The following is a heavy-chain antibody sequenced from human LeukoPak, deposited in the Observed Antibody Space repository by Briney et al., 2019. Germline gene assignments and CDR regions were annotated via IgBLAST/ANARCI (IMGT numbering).Heavy chain of an antibody. CDR1: GGTSSSYA. CDR3: ARGQDSSGYLFDY. V-gene: IGHV1-69*04. D-gene: IGHD3-22*01. CDR2: IIPILGIA. Sequence: ASVKVSCKASGGTSSSYAISWVRQAPGQGLEWMGRIIPILGIANYAQKFQGRVTITADKSTSTAYMELSSLRSEDTAVYYCARGQDSSGYLFDYWGQGTLVTVSS. J-gene: IGHJ4*02.